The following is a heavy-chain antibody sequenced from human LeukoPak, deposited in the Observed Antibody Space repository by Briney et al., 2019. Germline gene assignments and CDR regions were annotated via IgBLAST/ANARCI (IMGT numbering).Heavy chain of an antibody. CDR3: ARLRAVARGGRPWDY. D-gene: IGHD6-19*01. J-gene: IGHJ4*02. V-gene: IGHV4-39*01. CDR1: GGSISSSGYY. Sequence: KPSETLSLTCTVSGGSISSSGYYWGWIRQPPGKGLEWIGSIYYSGSTYYNPSLKSRVTISVDTSKNQFSLKLSSVTAADTAVYYCARLRAVARGGRPWDYWGQGTLVTVSS. CDR2: IYYSGST.